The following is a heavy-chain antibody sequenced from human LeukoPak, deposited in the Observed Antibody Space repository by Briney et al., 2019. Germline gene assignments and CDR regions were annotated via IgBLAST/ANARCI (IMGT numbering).Heavy chain of an antibody. Sequence: SETLSLTCTVSGGSVSSNAYYWGWIRQPPGKGLEWIGSIYYSGSTYYNPSLKSRVTISVDTAKNQFSLRLSSVTAADTAVYYCARTNYYDSHLDYWGQGTLVTVSS. D-gene: IGHD3-22*01. V-gene: IGHV4-39*01. CDR2: IYYSGST. CDR3: ARTNYYDSHLDY. J-gene: IGHJ4*02. CDR1: GGSVSSNAYY.